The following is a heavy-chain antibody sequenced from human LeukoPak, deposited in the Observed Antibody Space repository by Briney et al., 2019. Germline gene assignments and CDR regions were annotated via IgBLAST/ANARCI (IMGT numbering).Heavy chain of an antibody. CDR3: ARLRSTVVDWGAFDI. CDR1: GFIFSNYG. Sequence: PGGSLRLSCAASGFIFSNYGMNWVRQAPGKGLEWVAAISASGSATSYADSVRGRFTISRDNSKSTTYLQMNSLRAEDTAVYYCARLRSTVVDWGAFDIWGQGTMITVSS. CDR2: ISASGSAT. D-gene: IGHD4-23*01. J-gene: IGHJ3*02. V-gene: IGHV3-23*01.